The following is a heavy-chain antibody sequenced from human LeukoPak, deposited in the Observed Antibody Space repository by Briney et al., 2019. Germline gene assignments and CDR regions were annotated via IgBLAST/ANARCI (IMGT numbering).Heavy chain of an antibody. CDR2: FFLKGST. CDR1: GYSITSAYY. CDR3: ARVARCASCFDVDY. J-gene: IGHJ4*02. V-gene: IGHV4-38-2*02. D-gene: IGHD2-2*01. Sequence: SETLSLTCTVSGYSITSAYYWGWIRQPPGKGLEWIGSFFLKGSTYYNPSLKSRVTISVDTSKNQFSLTLSSVTAADTAVYYCARVARCASCFDVDYWGQGTLVTVSS.